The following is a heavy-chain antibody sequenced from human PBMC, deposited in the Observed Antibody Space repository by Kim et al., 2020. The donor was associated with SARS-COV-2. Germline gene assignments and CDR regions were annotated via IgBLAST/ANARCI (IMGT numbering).Heavy chain of an antibody. Sequence: GGSLRLSCAASGFTVSSNYMSWVRQAPGKGLEWVSVIYSGGSTYYADSVKGRFTISRDNSKNTLYLQMNSLRAEDTAVYYCARVPDYDVWFDPWGQGTLVTVSS. D-gene: IGHD3-22*01. V-gene: IGHV3-53*01. CDR2: IYSGGST. CDR3: ARVPDYDVWFDP. CDR1: GFTVSSNY. J-gene: IGHJ5*02.